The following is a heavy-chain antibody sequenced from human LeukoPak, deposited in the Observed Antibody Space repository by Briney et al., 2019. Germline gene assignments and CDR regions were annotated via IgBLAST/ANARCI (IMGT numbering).Heavy chain of an antibody. Sequence: PSETLSLTCSVSGGSISSGTYSWGWIRQPPGNGLEWIGSIYYSGSTYYNPSLKSRVTISVDTSNNQFSLKVSSVTAADTAVYYCARHGLWYDTSGYYYYWGHGSLVTVSS. V-gene: IGHV4-39*01. CDR3: ARHGLWYDTSGYYYY. D-gene: IGHD3-22*01. CDR2: IYYSGST. J-gene: IGHJ4*01. CDR1: GGSISSGTYS.